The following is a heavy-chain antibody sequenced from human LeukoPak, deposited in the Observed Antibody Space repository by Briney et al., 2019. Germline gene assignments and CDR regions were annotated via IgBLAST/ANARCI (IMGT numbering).Heavy chain of an antibody. CDR1: GGSISSYY. J-gene: IGHJ4*02. Sequence: SETLSLTCTVSGGSISSYYWSWIRQPPGKGLEWIRYIYYSGSTNYNPSLKSRVTISVDTSKNQFSLKLSSVTAADTAVYYCARVFYGSGSYYNFDYWGQGTLVTVSS. V-gene: IGHV4-59*01. CDR2: IYYSGST. CDR3: ARVFYGSGSYYNFDY. D-gene: IGHD3-10*01.